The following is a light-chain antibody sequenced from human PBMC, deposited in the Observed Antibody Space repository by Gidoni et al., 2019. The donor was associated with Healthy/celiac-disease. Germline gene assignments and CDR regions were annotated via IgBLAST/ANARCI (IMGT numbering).Light chain of an antibody. V-gene: IGKV3-20*01. Sequence: EIVLTQSPGTLSLSPGERATLSCRASQSVSSSYLAWYQQKPGQAPRLPIYGASSRATGIPDRFSGSGSGTDFTLTISRLEPEDFAVYYCQQYGSSPSITFGQXTRLEIK. CDR2: GAS. J-gene: IGKJ5*01. CDR1: QSVSSSY. CDR3: QQYGSSPSIT.